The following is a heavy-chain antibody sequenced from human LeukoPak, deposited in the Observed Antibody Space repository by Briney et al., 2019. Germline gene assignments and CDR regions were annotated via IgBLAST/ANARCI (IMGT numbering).Heavy chain of an antibody. CDR2: IYSGGST. D-gene: IGHD6-13*01. V-gene: IGHV3-53*01. J-gene: IGHJ4*02. Sequence: GGSLRLSCAASGFTVSSNYMSWVRQAPGKGLEWVSVIYSGGSTYYADSVKGRFTISRDNSKNTLYLQMNSLRAEDTAVYYCARGPGPGIAAAGPVGWGQGTLVTVSS. CDR3: ARGPGPGIAAAGPVG. CDR1: GFTVSSNY.